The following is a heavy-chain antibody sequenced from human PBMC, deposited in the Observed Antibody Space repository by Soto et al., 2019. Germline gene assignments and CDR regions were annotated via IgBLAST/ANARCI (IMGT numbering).Heavy chain of an antibody. D-gene: IGHD2-2*01. CDR3: ARSQGSSTSLEIYYYYYYGMDV. CDR1: GGTFSSYC. Sequence: QVQLVQSGAGVKKPGSSVKVSCKASGGTFSSYCISWVRQAPGQGLEWRGGIIPISGTANYAQKFQGRVTITADESTRTAYMELSSLRSEDTAVYYCARSQGSSTSLEIYYYYYYGMDVWGQGTTVTVSS. V-gene: IGHV1-69*01. J-gene: IGHJ6*02. CDR2: IIPISGTA.